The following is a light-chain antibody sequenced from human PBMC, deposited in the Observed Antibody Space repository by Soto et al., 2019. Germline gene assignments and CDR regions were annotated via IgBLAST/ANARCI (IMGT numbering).Light chain of an antibody. CDR3: SSYTTSSTSV. CDR1: SSDVGSYNR. CDR2: EVS. Sequence: QSALTQPPSVSGSPGQSVTISCTGTSSDVGSYNRVSWYQQSPGTAPKLMIFEVSNRPSGVPDRFSGSKSGNTASLTISGLQAEDEADYYCSSYTTSSTSVFGGGTKVTVL. J-gene: IGLJ2*01. V-gene: IGLV2-18*02.